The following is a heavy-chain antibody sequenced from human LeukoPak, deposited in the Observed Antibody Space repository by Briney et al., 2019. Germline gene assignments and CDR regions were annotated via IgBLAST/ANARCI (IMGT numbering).Heavy chain of an antibody. CDR2: IYSGST. J-gene: IGHJ3*02. CDR3: ARAPRGYCSGGSCYSEAFDI. D-gene: IGHD2-15*01. Sequence: SETLSLTCTVSGGSISSSSYYWGWIRQPPGKGLEWIGTIYSGSTYYNPSLKSRVTISVDTSKNQFSLKLSSVTAADTAVYYCARAPRGYCSGGSCYSEAFDIWGQGTMVTVSS. CDR1: GGSISSSSYY. V-gene: IGHV4-39*07.